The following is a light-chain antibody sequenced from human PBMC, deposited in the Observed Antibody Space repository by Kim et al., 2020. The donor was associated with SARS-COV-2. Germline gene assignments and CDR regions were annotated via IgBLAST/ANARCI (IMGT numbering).Light chain of an antibody. J-gene: IGKJ1*01. CDR2: GAS. V-gene: IGKV1-5*01. CDR3: QQYKTYWT. Sequence: DIQMTQSPSTLSASVGDRVTITCRASQSISSWLAWYQQKPTKAPKLLIYGASILESGVPSRFSGSGSGTEFTLTISSLQPDDSATYYCQQYKTYWTFGQGTKVDIK. CDR1: QSISSW.